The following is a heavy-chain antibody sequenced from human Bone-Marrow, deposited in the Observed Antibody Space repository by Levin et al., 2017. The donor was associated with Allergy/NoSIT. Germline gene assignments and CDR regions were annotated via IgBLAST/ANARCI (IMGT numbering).Heavy chain of an antibody. CDR3: ATLTGYDFPLMEG. V-gene: IGHV1-3*01. Sequence: ASVKVSCKASGYTFTSYGMHWVRQAPGQRPEWMGRISAGNGDITYSQKFQGRVTITRDTSASTAYMELSSLRSEDTAVYYCATLTGYDFPLMEGWGKGTTVTVSS. J-gene: IGHJ6*03. D-gene: IGHD3-3*01. CDR1: GYTFTSYG. CDR2: ISAGNGDI.